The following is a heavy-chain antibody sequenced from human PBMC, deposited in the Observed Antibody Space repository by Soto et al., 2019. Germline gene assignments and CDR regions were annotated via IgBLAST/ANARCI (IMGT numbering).Heavy chain of an antibody. CDR2: IKSKTDGGTT. D-gene: IGHD3-22*01. Sequence: EVQLVESGGGLVKPGGSLRLSCAASGFTFSNAWMNWVRQAPGKGLEWVGRIKSKTDGGTTDYAAPVKGRFTISRDDSKNTLYLQMNSLKTEDTAVYYCTTDPYYDSSGYYHPDYFDYWGQGTLVTVSS. J-gene: IGHJ4*02. V-gene: IGHV3-15*07. CDR3: TTDPYYDSSGYYHPDYFDY. CDR1: GFTFSNAW.